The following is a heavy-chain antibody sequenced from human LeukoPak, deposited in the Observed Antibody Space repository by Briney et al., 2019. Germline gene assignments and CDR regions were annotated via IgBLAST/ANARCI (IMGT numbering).Heavy chain of an antibody. J-gene: IGHJ3*02. CDR3: ARVRDGYGSLDAFDI. Sequence: ASVKVSCKASGGTFSSYAISWVRQAPGQGLEWMGGIIPIFGTANYAQKFQGRVTITADESTSTAYMQLSSLTSEDTAVYYCARVRDGYGSLDAFDIWGQGTMVTVSS. D-gene: IGHD5-24*01. CDR1: GGTFSSYA. CDR2: IIPIFGTA. V-gene: IGHV1-69*13.